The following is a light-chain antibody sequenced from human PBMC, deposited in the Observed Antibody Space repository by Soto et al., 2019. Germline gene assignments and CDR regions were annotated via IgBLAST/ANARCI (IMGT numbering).Light chain of an antibody. CDR3: QQYGSSPRYP. CDR2: GAS. Sequence: EIVLTQSPGTLSLSPGERATLSCRASQSVSSTYLAWYQQKPGQAPRLLIYGASSRATGIPDRFSGSGSGTDFTLNISRLEPEDFAVYYCQQYGSSPRYPFGQGTKLEIK. CDR1: QSVSSTY. V-gene: IGKV3-20*01. J-gene: IGKJ2*01.